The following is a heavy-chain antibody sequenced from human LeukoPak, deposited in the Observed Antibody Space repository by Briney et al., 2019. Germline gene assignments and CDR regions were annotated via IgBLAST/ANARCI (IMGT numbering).Heavy chain of an antibody. D-gene: IGHD1-7*01. CDR3: ARISAAGTTGGMDV. CDR2: IIPILGIA. J-gene: IGHJ6*02. Sequence: SVKVSCKASGGTFSSYAISWVRQAPGQGLEWMGRIIPILGIANYAQKFQGRVTITADKSTSTAYMELSSLRSEDTAVYYCARISAAGTTGGMDVWGQGTTVAVSS. V-gene: IGHV1-69*04. CDR1: GGTFSSYA.